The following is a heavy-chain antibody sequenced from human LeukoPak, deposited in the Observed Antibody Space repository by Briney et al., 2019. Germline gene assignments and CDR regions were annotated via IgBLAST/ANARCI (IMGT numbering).Heavy chain of an antibody. J-gene: IGHJ4*02. Sequence: GESLKISCKGSGYRFADQWIAWVRQMPGKGLEYMGIIYPGDSDTRYSPSFQGQVTMSADKSMNTAYLRWSSLKASDTAIYYCARHYGRPFDYWGQGTLVTVSS. D-gene: IGHD4-17*01. CDR3: ARHYGRPFDY. CDR1: GYRFADQW. CDR2: IYPGDSDT. V-gene: IGHV5-51*01.